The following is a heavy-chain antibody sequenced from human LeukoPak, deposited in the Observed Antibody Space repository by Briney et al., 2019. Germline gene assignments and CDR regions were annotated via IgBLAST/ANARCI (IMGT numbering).Heavy chain of an antibody. D-gene: IGHD2-8*01. V-gene: IGHV3-48*01. J-gene: IGHJ6*02. CDR3: ARDPVHYYYGMDV. CDR2: ISSSSSTI. CDR1: GFTFSSYS. Sequence: GGSLRLSCAASGFTFSSYSMNWVRQAPGKGLEWVSYISSSSSTIYYADSVKGRFTISRDNAKNSLYLQMNSLRAEDTAVYYCARDPVHYYYGMDVWGQGTTVTVSS.